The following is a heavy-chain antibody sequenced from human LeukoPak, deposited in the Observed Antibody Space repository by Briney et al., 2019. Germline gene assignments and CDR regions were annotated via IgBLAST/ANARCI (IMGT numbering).Heavy chain of an antibody. CDR1: GFILNNYG. D-gene: IGHD3-22*01. CDR2: ISNDGGGT. J-gene: IGHJ5*02. CDR3: AKGSSGYFVDL. Sequence: TGGSLILSCAASGFILNNYGLIWVRQAPGKGLEWVSAISNDGGGTNYADFVKGRFTISRDNSKNTLFLQMNSLRAEDTALYYCAKGSSGYFVDLWGQGTLVTVSS. V-gene: IGHV3-23*01.